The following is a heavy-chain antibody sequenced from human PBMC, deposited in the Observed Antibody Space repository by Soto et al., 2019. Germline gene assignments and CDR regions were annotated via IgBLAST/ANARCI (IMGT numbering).Heavy chain of an antibody. D-gene: IGHD3-22*01. CDR1: SGSVSSGNYY. CDR3: ARSMHYSDGSNYSPFDY. J-gene: IGHJ4*02. CDR2: FYYTGST. Sequence: QVQLQESGPGLVKPSETLSLTCTVSSGSVSSGNYYWSWIRQPPGKGLEWIGYFYYTGSTNYNPSLKSRVTISIDASKNQFSLRLSSVTAADTAVYYCARSMHYSDGSNYSPFDYWGQGTLVTVSS. V-gene: IGHV4-61*01.